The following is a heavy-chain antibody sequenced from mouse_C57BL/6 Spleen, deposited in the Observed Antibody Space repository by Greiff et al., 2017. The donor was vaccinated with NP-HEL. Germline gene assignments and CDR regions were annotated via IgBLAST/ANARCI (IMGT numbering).Heavy chain of an antibody. V-gene: IGHV5-4*01. CDR2: ISDGGSYT. J-gene: IGHJ4*01. D-gene: IGHD1-1*01. CDR1: GFTFSSYA. Sequence: EVQLVESGGGLVKPGGSLKLSCAASGFTFSSYAMSWVRQTPEKRLEWVATISDGGSYTYYPDNVKGRFTISRDNAKNNLYLQLSHLKSEDTAMYYCARDYYGSAMDYWGQGTSVTVSS. CDR3: ARDYYGSAMDY.